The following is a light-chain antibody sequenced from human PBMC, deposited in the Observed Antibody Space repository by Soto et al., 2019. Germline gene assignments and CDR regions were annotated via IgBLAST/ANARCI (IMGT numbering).Light chain of an antibody. V-gene: IGKV3-20*01. J-gene: IGKJ1*01. Sequence: ELVLTQSPGTLSLSPGERATLSCRASQSVSSSYLAWYQQKPGQAPRLLIYGASSRATGLPDRFSGSGSGTDFTLTVSRLEPEDFAVYYCQQYGSSPVTFGQGTKV. CDR1: QSVSSSY. CDR3: QQYGSSPVT. CDR2: GAS.